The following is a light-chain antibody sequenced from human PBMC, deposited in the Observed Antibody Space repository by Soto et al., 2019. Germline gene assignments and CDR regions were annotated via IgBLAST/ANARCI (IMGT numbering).Light chain of an antibody. CDR2: EGS. V-gene: IGLV2-14*02. J-gene: IGLJ2*01. Sequence: QSALTQPASVSGSPGQSITISCTGASRAVGTYTLVSWYQQYPGKAPKLIIYEGSKRPSGVPDRFSASKSGITASLTVSGLQAEDEAAYFCSSYTGTDNSVIFGGGTKVTVL. CDR1: SRAVGTYTL. CDR3: SSYTGTDNSVI.